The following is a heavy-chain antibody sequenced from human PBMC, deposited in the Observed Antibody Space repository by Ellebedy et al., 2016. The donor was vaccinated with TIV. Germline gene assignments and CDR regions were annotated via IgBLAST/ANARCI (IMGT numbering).Heavy chain of an antibody. V-gene: IGHV4-30-4*01. Sequence: SETLSLTXTVSGGSISSGDCYWSWIRQPPGKGLEWIGYIYYSGSTYYNPSLKSRVTISVDTSKNQFSLKLSSVTAADTAVYYCAGYSYGPYYFDYWGQGTLVTVSS. D-gene: IGHD5-18*01. J-gene: IGHJ4*02. CDR1: GGSISSGDCY. CDR2: IYYSGST. CDR3: AGYSYGPYYFDY.